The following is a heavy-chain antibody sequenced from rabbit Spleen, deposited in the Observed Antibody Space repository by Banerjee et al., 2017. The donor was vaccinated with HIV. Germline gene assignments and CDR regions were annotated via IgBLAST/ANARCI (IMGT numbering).Heavy chain of an antibody. CDR3: ARDLTGVIGWNFGW. Sequence: QEQLVESGGGLVKPEGSLKLSCKASGFTLSSYYMNWVRQAPGKGLEWIACINAVTGKAVYASWAKGRFTFSKTSSTTVTLQVTSLTAADTATYFCARDLTGVIGWNFGWWGPGTLVTVS. D-gene: IGHD1-1*01. J-gene: IGHJ4*01. CDR2: INAVTGKA. CDR1: GFTLSSYYM. V-gene: IGHV1S45*01.